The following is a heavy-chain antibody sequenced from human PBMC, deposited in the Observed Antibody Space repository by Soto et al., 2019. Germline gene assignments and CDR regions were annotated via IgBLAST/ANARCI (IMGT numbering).Heavy chain of an antibody. J-gene: IGHJ4*02. V-gene: IGHV4-59*01. D-gene: IGHD1-26*01. CDR2: IYYSGST. CDR3: AREEWELTRALAY. CDR1: GGSISSYY. Sequence: SETLSLTCTVSGGSISSYYWSWIRQPPGKGLEWIGYIYYSGSTNYNPSLKSRVTISVDTSKNQFSLKLSSVTAADTAVYYCAREEWELTRALAYWGQGTLVTVSS.